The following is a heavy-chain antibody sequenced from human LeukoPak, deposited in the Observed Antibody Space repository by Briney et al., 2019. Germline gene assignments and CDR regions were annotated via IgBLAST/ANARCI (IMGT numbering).Heavy chain of an antibody. CDR2: IIDSGDSS. Sequence: GGSLRLSCAASGFTFSSYAMNWVRLAPGKGLDWVSSIIDSGDSSAYADSVKGRFIISRDNSNNMLYLQMNSLRAEDTAVYYCAKDGVTTPYYFDYWGQGTLVTVSS. D-gene: IGHD4-17*01. CDR1: GFTFSSYA. CDR3: AKDGVTTPYYFDY. V-gene: IGHV3-23*01. J-gene: IGHJ4*02.